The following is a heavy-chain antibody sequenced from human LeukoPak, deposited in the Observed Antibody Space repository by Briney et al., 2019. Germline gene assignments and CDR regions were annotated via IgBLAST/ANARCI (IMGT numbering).Heavy chain of an antibody. J-gene: IGHJ4*02. CDR3: VRDNSRGQSLGVIY. Sequence: GGSLRLSRAASGFTFSTYNMNWVRQAPGKGLEWISYINADSSTIQYADSVRGRFTTSRDNAKNSLYLQMDSLRAEDTAVYYCVRDNSRGQSLGVIYWGQGSLVTVSS. CDR2: INADSSTI. V-gene: IGHV3-48*01. CDR1: GFTFSTYN. D-gene: IGHD3-22*01.